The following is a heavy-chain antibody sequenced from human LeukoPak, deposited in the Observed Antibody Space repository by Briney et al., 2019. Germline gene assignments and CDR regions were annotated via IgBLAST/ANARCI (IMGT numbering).Heavy chain of an antibody. CDR1: GGSISSYY. CDR2: IYYSGST. V-gene: IGHV4-59*08. Sequence: KASETLSLTCTVSGGSISSYYWSWIRQPPGKGLEWIGYIYYSGSTNYNPSLKSRVTISVDTSKNQFSLKLSSVTAADTAVYYCASSDFSRDWFDPWGQGTLVTVSS. CDR3: ASSDFSRDWFDP. D-gene: IGHD3-3*01. J-gene: IGHJ5*02.